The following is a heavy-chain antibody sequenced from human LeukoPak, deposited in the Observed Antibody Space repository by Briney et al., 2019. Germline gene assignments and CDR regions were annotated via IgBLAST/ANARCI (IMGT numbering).Heavy chain of an antibody. CDR2: ISSSRNKA. Sequence: GGSLRLSCAASGFTFSSYSMNWVRQAPGKGLEWVSSISSSRNKAYYGDSVKGRFTISRDNAKNPLYLQMNSLRAEDSAVYYCARETAAEAFDIWGQGTMVIVSS. D-gene: IGHD6-13*01. J-gene: IGHJ3*02. V-gene: IGHV3-21*01. CDR1: GFTFSSYS. CDR3: ARETAAEAFDI.